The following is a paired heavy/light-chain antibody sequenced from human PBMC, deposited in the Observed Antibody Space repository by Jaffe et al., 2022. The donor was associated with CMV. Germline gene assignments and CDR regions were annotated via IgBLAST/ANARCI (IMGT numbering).Light chain of an antibody. CDR1: QSISSW. V-gene: IGKV1-5*03. Sequence: DIQMTQSPSTLSASVGDRVTITCRASQSISSWLAWYQQKPGKAPKLLIYKASSLESGVPSRFSGSGSGTEFTLTISSLQPDDFATYYCQQYNSYPPWTFGQGTKVEIK. CDR3: QQYNSYPPWT. J-gene: IGKJ1*01. CDR2: KAS.
Heavy chain of an antibody. V-gene: IGHV3-48*03. Sequence: EVQLVESGGGLVQPGGSLRLSCAASGFTFSSYEMNWVRQAPGKGLEWVSYISSSGSTIYYADSVKGRFTISRDNAKNSLYLQMNSLRAEDTAVYYCARVTYCSSTSCYLHYYYYMDVWGKGTTVTVSS. J-gene: IGHJ6*03. CDR1: GFTFSSYE. CDR3: ARVTYCSSTSCYLHYYYYMDV. CDR2: ISSSGSTI. D-gene: IGHD2-2*01.